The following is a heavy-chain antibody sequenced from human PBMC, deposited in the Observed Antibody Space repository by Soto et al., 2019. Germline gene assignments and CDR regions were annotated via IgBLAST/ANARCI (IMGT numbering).Heavy chain of an antibody. Sequence: SETLSLTCTVSGGSISSYYWSWIRQPTGKGLEWIGDINHSGSTNYNPSLKSRVTISVDTSKNQFSLKLSSVTAADTAVYYCARRSGYCSGGSCYLTFDYWGQGTLVTVSS. J-gene: IGHJ4*02. V-gene: IGHV4-59*12. D-gene: IGHD2-15*01. CDR3: ARRSGYCSGGSCYLTFDY. CDR1: GGSISSYY. CDR2: INHSGST.